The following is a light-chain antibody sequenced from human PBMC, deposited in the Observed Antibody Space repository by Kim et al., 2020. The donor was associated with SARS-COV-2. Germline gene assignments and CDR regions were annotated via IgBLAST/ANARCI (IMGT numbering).Light chain of an antibody. Sequence: LARGESAPLSRRTSQSVSSLLAGDEQNPGQAPRLLIYDASSGATGIPARFSGSGSETDFTLTISSLEPEDFAVYYCQHYSSWPRTFGGGTKVDIK. V-gene: IGKV3-11*01. CDR3: QHYSSWPRT. CDR1: QSVSSL. CDR2: DAS. J-gene: IGKJ4*01.